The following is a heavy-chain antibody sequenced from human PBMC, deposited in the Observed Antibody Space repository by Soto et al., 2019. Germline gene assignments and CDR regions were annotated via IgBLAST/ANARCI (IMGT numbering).Heavy chain of an antibody. V-gene: IGHV1-69*01. Sequence: QVQLVQSGAEVKKPGSSVKVSCKASGGTFSSYAISWVRQAPGQGLEWIGGIIPIFGTANYAQKFQGRVTITADESTSTAYMELSSLRSEDTAVYYCARDFYYDSSGYYSQPLERAFDIWGQGTMVTVSS. CDR1: GGTFSSYA. D-gene: IGHD3-22*01. J-gene: IGHJ3*02. CDR2: IIPIFGTA. CDR3: ARDFYYDSSGYYSQPLERAFDI.